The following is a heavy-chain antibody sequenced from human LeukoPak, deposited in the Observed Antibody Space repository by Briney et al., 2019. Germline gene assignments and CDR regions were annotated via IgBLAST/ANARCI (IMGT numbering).Heavy chain of an antibody. CDR3: AKDFGRYCSGGSCYAHFDY. D-gene: IGHD2-15*01. CDR1: GFTFSSYG. CDR2: ISYDGSNK. Sequence: PGGSLRLSCAASGFTFSSYGMHWVRQAPGKGLEWVAVISYDGSNKYYADSVKGRFTISRDNSKNTLYLQMNSLRAEDTAVYYCAKDFGRYCSGGSCYAHFDYWGQGTLVTVS. J-gene: IGHJ4*02. V-gene: IGHV3-30*18.